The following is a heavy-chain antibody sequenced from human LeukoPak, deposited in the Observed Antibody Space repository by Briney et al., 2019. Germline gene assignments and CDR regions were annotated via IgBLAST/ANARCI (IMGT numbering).Heavy chain of an antibody. J-gene: IGHJ4*02. Sequence: ASVKVSCKVSGNTRTELSMHWVRQAPGKGLEWMGRFDPEDGEAIYAQNFQGRVTMTEDTSTDTAYMELSSLRSEDTAVYYCTTDPRGYCSGSLCHPLDYWGQGTLVTVSS. V-gene: IGHV1-24*01. CDR3: TTDPRGYCSGSLCHPLDY. CDR1: GNTRTELS. CDR2: FDPEDGEA. D-gene: IGHD2-15*01.